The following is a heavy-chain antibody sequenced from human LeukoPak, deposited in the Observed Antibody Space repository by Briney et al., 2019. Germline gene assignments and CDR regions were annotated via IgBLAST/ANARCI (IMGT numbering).Heavy chain of an antibody. Sequence: ASVKVSCKASGYTFTSYYMHWVRQAPGQGLEWMGWINPNSGGTNYAQKFQGRVTMTRDTSISTAYMELSRLRSDDTAVYYCAKNYGSGGSRLYNWFDPWGQGTLVTVSS. J-gene: IGHJ5*02. D-gene: IGHD2-15*01. CDR3: AKNYGSGGSRLYNWFDP. CDR1: GYTFTSYY. CDR2: INPNSGGT. V-gene: IGHV1-2*02.